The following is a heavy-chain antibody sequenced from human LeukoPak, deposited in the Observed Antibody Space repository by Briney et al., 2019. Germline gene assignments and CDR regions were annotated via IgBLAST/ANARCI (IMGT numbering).Heavy chain of an antibody. CDR1: GRSISSSNW. Sequence: SETLSLTCAVSGRSISSSNWWSWVRQPPGKGLEWIGEIYHSGSTNYNPSLKSRVTISVHKSKNQFSLKLSSVTATDTAVYYCARQKRWLQSSFDYWAQGTLVTVSS. CDR2: IYHSGST. J-gene: IGHJ4*02. D-gene: IGHD5-24*01. CDR3: ARQKRWLQSSFDY. V-gene: IGHV4-4*02.